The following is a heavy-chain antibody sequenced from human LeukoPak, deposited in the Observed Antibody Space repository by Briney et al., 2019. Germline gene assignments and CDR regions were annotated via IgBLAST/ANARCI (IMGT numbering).Heavy chain of an antibody. CDR1: GDSVRNDKYY. CDR3: ARVDSSIDP. D-gene: IGHD6-19*01. CDR2: IYYSGST. J-gene: IGHJ5*02. Sequence: PSETLSLTCTVSGDSVRNDKYYWGWIRQPPGKGLEWIGSIYYSGSTYYNPSLNPRVTISVDTSKNQFSLKLSSVTAADTAVYDCARVDSSIDPWGQGTLVTVSS. V-gene: IGHV4-39*01.